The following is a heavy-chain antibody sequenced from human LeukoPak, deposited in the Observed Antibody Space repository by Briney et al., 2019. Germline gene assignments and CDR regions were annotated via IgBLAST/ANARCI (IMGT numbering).Heavy chain of an antibody. CDR1: GGTFSSYA. CDR2: IIPILGTA. V-gene: IGHV1-69*06. J-gene: IGHJ5*02. CDR3: ASSMDIVATGHWFDP. Sequence: ASVKVSCKASGGTFSSYAISWVRQAPGQGLEWMGGIIPILGTANCAQKFQGRVTITADKSTSTAYMELSSLRSEDTAVYYCASSMDIVATGHWFDPWGQGTLVTVSS. D-gene: IGHD5-12*01.